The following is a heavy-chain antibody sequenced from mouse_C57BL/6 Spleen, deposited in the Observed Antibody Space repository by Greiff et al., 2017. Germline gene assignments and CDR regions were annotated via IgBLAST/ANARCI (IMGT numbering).Heavy chain of an antibody. D-gene: IGHD3-1*01. CDR3: TTGLLRDY. CDR1: GFNIKDDY. V-gene: IGHV14-4*01. Sequence: EVQVVESGAELVRPGASVKLSCTASGFNIKDDYMHWVKQRPEQGLEWIGWIDPENGDTEYASKFQGKATITADTSSNTAYLQLSSLTSEDTAVYYCTTGLLRDYWGQGTSVTVSS. CDR2: IDPENGDT. J-gene: IGHJ4*01.